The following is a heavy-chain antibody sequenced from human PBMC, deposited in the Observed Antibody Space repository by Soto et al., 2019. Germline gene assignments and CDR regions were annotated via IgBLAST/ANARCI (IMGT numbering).Heavy chain of an antibody. V-gene: IGHV4-34*01. CDR1: GGSFSGYY. J-gene: IGHJ5*02. Sequence: SETLSLTCAVYGGSFSGYYWSWIRQPPGKGLEWIGEINHSGSTNYNPSLKSRVTISVDTSKNQFSLKLSSVTAADTAVYYCARGLVHWNYVLHHGANWFDPWGQGTLVTVSS. CDR3: ARGLVHWNYVLHHGANWFDP. CDR2: INHSGST. D-gene: IGHD1-7*01.